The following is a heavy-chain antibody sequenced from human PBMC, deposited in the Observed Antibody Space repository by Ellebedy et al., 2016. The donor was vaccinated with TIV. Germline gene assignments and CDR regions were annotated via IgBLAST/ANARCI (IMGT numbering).Heavy chain of an antibody. CDR2: MNPNSGNT. CDR1: GYTFTSYD. V-gene: IGHV1-8*01. J-gene: IGHJ5*02. Sequence: ASVKVSXXASGYTFTSYDINWVRQATGQGLEWMGWMNPNSGNTGYAQKFQGRVTMTRNPSISTAYMELSSLRSEDTAVYYCARVPRDTGNWFDPWGQGTLVTVSS. CDR3: ARVPRDTGNWFDP.